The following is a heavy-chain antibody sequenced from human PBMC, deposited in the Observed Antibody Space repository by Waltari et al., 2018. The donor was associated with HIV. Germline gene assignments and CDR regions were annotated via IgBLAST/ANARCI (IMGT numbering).Heavy chain of an antibody. CDR1: GGSFSGYY. V-gene: IGHV4-34*01. D-gene: IGHD1-7*01. Sequence: QVQLQQWGAGLLKPSETLSLTCAVYGGSFSGYYWSWIRQPPGKGLEWIGEINHSGSTNYNPSLKSRVTISVDTSKNQFSLKLSSVTAADTAVYYCARGRRIPSWNYDAFDIWGQGTMVTVSS. CDR2: INHSGST. CDR3: ARGRRIPSWNYDAFDI. J-gene: IGHJ3*02.